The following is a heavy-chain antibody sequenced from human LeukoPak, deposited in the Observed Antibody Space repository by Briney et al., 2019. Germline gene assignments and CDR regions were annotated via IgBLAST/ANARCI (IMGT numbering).Heavy chain of an antibody. J-gene: IGHJ4*01. CDR1: GLSVRGSY. CDR2: IYSGDRT. Sequence: PGGSPRLSCVASGLSVRGSYMSWVRQAPGKGLEWVSVIYSGDRTYYADSVKGRFTISRDTSKNTLYLQMNNLRADDTAMYYCTRDLTGTTWSENDYWGQGTLVTISS. D-gene: IGHD6-13*01. CDR3: TRDLTGTTWSENDY. V-gene: IGHV3-53*01.